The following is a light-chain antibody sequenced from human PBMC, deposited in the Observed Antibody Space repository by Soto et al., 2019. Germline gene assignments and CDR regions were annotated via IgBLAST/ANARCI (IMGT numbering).Light chain of an antibody. CDR1: SSDVGGYNY. CDR2: EVS. CDR3: SSYTSSSTQV. J-gene: IGLJ1*01. V-gene: IGLV2-14*01. Sequence: QSVLTQPASVSGSPGQSITISCTGTSSDVGGYNYVSWYQQHPGKAPKLMIYEVSNRPSGVSNRFSGCKSGNTASLTISGLQAEDEADYYCSSYTSSSTQVFGTGTKVTVL.